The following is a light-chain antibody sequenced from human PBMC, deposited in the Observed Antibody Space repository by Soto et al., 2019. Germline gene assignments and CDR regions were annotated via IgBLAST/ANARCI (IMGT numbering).Light chain of an antibody. CDR3: QQYVSLYT. J-gene: IGKJ2*01. CDR1: QSVSSSY. Sequence: EIVLTQSPGTMSLSPGERATLSCRASQSVSSSYLAWYQQKPGQAPRLLIYGASTRATGIPDRFSGSGSETDFTLTISRLEPEDFAVYYCQQYVSLYTFGQGTKLEIK. V-gene: IGKV3-20*01. CDR2: GAS.